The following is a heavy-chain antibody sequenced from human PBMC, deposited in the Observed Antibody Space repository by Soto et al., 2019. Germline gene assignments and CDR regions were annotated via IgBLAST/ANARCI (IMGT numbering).Heavy chain of an antibody. CDR1: GFTFSDFS. J-gene: IGHJ4*02. Sequence: QVQLVESGGGLVKTGGSLRLSCAVTGFTFSDFSMSWIRQVPGQGLEWVASISEDDIATDYADSVKGRFTISRDNTKNSLFLRMNSLRAEDTALYYCAREAPYDDFGGGQSTVFAYGGQGTLVPVSS. D-gene: IGHD3-3*01. CDR2: ISEDDIAT. V-gene: IGHV3-11*01. CDR3: AREAPYDDFGGGQSTVFAY.